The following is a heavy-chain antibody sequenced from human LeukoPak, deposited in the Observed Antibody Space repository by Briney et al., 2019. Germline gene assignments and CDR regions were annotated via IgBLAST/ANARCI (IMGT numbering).Heavy chain of an antibody. Sequence: GGSLRLSCAASGFIFSRYWMSWVRQAPGKGLEWVANIKQDGSEKYYVDSVKGRFTISRDNAKNTLHLQMNSLRAEDTAVYYCARGGYYGSGRYYFDSWGQGTLVTVSS. CDR2: IKQDGSEK. CDR1: GFIFSRYW. D-gene: IGHD3-3*01. CDR3: ARGGYYGSGRYYFDS. V-gene: IGHV3-7*01. J-gene: IGHJ4*02.